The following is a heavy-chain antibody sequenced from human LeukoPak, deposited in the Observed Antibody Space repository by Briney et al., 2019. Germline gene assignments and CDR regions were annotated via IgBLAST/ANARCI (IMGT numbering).Heavy chain of an antibody. CDR1: GFTFSSYA. CDR2: ISGSGGNT. CDR3: AKAGCSGGSCYSADAVDI. D-gene: IGHD2-15*01. J-gene: IGHJ3*02. Sequence: QPGGSLRLSCAASGFTFSSYAMRWVRQAPGKGLEWVSGISGSGGNTYYADSVKGRFTISRDNSKNTVSLQMNSLRAEDTAVYYCAKAGCSGGSCYSADAVDIWGQGTMVTVSS. V-gene: IGHV3-23*01.